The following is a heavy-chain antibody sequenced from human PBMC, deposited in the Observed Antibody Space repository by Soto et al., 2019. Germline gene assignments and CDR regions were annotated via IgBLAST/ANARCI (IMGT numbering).Heavy chain of an antibody. CDR2: IYYSGST. D-gene: IGHD5-12*01. CDR3: AKRYSGYDDAFDI. J-gene: IGHJ3*02. CDR1: GGSISSYY. V-gene: IGHV4-59*08. Sequence: SETLSLTCTVSGGSISSYYWSWIRQPPGKGLKWIGYIYYSGSTNYNPSLKSRVTISVDTSKNQFSLKLSSVTAADTAVYYCAKRYSGYDDAFDIWGQGTMVTVSS.